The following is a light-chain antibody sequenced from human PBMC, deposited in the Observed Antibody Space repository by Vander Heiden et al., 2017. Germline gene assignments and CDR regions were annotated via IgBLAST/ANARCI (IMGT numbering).Light chain of an antibody. J-gene: IGKJ4*01. V-gene: IGKV3-15*01. Sequence: IVITHSPATLSVSPGERATVSCRASQSVSSNLAWYQQKPGQAPRLLIYGASTRATGIPARFSGSGSGTEFTLTISSLQSEDFALYYCQQYNNWPPLTFGGGTKVEIK. CDR3: QQYNNWPPLT. CDR2: GAS. CDR1: QSVSSN.